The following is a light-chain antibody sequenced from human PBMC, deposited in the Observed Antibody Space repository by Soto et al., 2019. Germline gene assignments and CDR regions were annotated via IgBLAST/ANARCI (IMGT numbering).Light chain of an antibody. J-gene: IGKJ3*01. CDR2: AAS. V-gene: IGKV1-9*01. CDR3: QQLKTYPLT. CDR1: QDISNL. Sequence: DIQLTQSPSFLSASVGDRVTITCRASQDISNLLGWYQQKPGTAPKLLIFAASTLQRGVPSRFSGSGYGTEFALTISSLQPEDFATYYCQQLKTYPLTFGPGTQVDIK.